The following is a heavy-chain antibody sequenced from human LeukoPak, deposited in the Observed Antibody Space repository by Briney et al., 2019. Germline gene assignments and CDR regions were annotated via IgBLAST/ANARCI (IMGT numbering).Heavy chain of an antibody. CDR1: GFTVSSNY. CDR2: IYSGDNT. CDR3: AKGLDTSMAEYFDY. Sequence: GGSLRLSCAASGFTVSSNYMSWVRQAPGKGLEWVSVIYSGDNTYYADSVKGRLTISRDNSKNTLYLQMNSLRAEDTAVYYCAKGLDTSMAEYFDYWGQGTLVTVSS. V-gene: IGHV3-53*01. J-gene: IGHJ4*02. D-gene: IGHD5-18*01.